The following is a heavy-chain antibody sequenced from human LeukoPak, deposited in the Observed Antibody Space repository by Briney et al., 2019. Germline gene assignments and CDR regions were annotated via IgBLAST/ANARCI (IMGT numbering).Heavy chain of an antibody. CDR3: AKDRSDVVVIAEY. CDR2: ISGSGGTI. J-gene: IGHJ4*02. Sequence: GGSLRLSCAASGFTFSDYYMSWIRQAPGKGLEWVSAISGSGGTIYYTDSVKGRFTISRDNSKNTLYLQTNSLRAEDTAVYYCAKDRSDVVVIAEYWGQGILVTVSS. CDR1: GFTFSDYY. V-gene: IGHV3-23*01. D-gene: IGHD2-21*01.